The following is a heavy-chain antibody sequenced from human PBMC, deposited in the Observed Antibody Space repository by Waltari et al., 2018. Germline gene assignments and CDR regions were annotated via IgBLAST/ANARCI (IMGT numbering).Heavy chain of an antibody. J-gene: IGHJ6*02. CDR2: INHSGST. CDR1: GGSFSGYY. Sequence: QVQLQQWGAGLLKPSETLSLTCAVYGGSFSGYYWSLIRQAPGKGLEWIGEINHSGSTNYNPSLKSRVTISVDTSKNQFSLKLSSVTAADTAVYYCARGTPRLHRASRMDVWGQGTTVTVSS. D-gene: IGHD4-4*01. V-gene: IGHV4-34*01. CDR3: ARGTPRLHRASRMDV.